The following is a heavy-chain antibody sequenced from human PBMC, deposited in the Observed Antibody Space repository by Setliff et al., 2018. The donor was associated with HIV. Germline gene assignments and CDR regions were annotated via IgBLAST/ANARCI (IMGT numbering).Heavy chain of an antibody. Sequence: ASVKVSCKASGYTFTTSAISWVRQAPGQELQWMGWSHTYNGNVNYAWKFRGRVTMTTDASTNTAFMELSNLRSDDTAIYYCAREFSWSAFYFDSWGQGTQVTVSS. CDR2: SHTYNGNV. D-gene: IGHD2-8*02. V-gene: IGHV1-18*01. CDR1: GYTFTTSA. J-gene: IGHJ4*02. CDR3: AREFSWSAFYFDS.